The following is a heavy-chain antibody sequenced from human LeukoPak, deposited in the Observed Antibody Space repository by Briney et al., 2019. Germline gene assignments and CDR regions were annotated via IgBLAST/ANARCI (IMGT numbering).Heavy chain of an antibody. CDR3: AIGRSICSGGSCYPGDY. Sequence: SETLSLTCTVSGGSISSYYWSWIRQPPGKGLEWIGYIYYSGSTNYNPSLKSRVTISVDTSKNQFSLKLSSVTAADTAVYYCAIGRSICSGGSCYPGDYWGQGTLVTVSS. CDR1: GGSISSYY. V-gene: IGHV4-59*01. J-gene: IGHJ4*02. CDR2: IYYSGST. D-gene: IGHD2-15*01.